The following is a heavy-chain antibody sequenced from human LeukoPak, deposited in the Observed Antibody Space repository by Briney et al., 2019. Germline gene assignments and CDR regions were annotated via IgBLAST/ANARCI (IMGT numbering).Heavy chain of an antibody. CDR3: ARGTPSSSGWLYYGMDV. CDR1: GSTFSNYW. V-gene: IGHV3-30-3*01. J-gene: IGHJ6*02. Sequence: GGSLRLSCAASGSTFSNYWMHWVRQAPGKGLEWVAVISYDGSNKYYADSVKGRFTISRDNSKNTLYLQMNSLRAEDTAVYYCARGTPSSSGWLYYGMDVWGQGTTVTVSS. CDR2: ISYDGSNK. D-gene: IGHD6-19*01.